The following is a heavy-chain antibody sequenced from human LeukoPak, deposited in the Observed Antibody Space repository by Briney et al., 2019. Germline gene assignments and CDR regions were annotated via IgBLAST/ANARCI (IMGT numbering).Heavy chain of an antibody. J-gene: IGHJ2*01. CDR2: INHSGST. D-gene: IGHD3-3*01. CDR3: ARRITIFGVVILNWYLDL. V-gene: IGHV4-34*01. Sequence: SETLSLTCAVYGGSFSGYYWSWIRQPPGKGLEWIGEINHSGSTNYSPSLKSRVTISVDTSKNQFSLKLSSVTAADTAVYYCARRITIFGVVILNWYLDLWGRGTLVTVSS. CDR1: GGSFSGYY.